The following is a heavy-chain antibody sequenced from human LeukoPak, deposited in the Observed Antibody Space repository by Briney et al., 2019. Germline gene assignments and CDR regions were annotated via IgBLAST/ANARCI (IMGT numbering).Heavy chain of an antibody. CDR2: ISGSGVDT. Sequence: GGSLRLSCAASGFSVSTSYMTWVRQAPGKGLEWVSAISGSGVDTHYADSVKGRFTISRDNSKNTLYLQMNSLKAEDTALYYCAKSSNEWELNSFDYWGQGTLVPVSS. V-gene: IGHV3-23*01. D-gene: IGHD1-26*01. CDR1: GFSVSTSY. CDR3: AKSSNEWELNSFDY. J-gene: IGHJ4*02.